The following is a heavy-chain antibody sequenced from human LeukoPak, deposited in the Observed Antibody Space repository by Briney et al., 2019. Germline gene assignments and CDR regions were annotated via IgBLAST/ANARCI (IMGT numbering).Heavy chain of an antibody. D-gene: IGHD4-11*01. CDR1: GFTFSSYS. Sequence: GGSLRLSCAASGFTFSSYSMNWVRQAPGKGLEWVSSISSSSSYIYYADSVKGRFTISRDNAKNSLYLQMNSLRAEDTAVYYCARSYSNYAYYFDYWGQGTLVTVSS. J-gene: IGHJ4*02. CDR2: ISSSSSYI. CDR3: ARSYSNYAYYFDY. V-gene: IGHV3-21*01.